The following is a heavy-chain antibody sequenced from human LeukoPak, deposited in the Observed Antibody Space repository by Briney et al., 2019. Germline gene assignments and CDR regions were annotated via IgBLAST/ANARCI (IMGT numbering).Heavy chain of an antibody. J-gene: IGHJ5*02. CDR2: INHSGST. Sequence: PSETLSLTCAVYGGSFSGYYWSWIRQPPGKGLEWIGEINHSGSTNYNPSLKSRVTISVDTSKNQFSLKLSSVTAADTAVYYCARPHGSGNIRRWFDPWGQGTLVTVSS. V-gene: IGHV4-34*01. CDR3: ARPHGSGNIRRWFDP. D-gene: IGHD3-10*01. CDR1: GGSFSGYY.